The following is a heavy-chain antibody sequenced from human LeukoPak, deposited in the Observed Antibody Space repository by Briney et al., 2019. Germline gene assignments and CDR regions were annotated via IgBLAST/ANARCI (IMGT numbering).Heavy chain of an antibody. V-gene: IGHV3-23*01. Sequence: GGSLRLSCAASGFTFSSYAMSWVRQAPGKGLKWVSAFSGGGGSTYYADFVKGRFTISRDNSKNTLYLQVNSLKTEDTAVYYCAKDRLVVAPAAMTSNFDYWGQGTLVTVSS. CDR3: AKDRLVVAPAAMTSNFDY. CDR2: FSGGGGST. D-gene: IGHD2-2*01. CDR1: GFTFSSYA. J-gene: IGHJ4*02.